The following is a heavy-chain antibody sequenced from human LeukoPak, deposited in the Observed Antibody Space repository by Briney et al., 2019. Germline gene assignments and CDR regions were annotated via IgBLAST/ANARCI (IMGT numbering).Heavy chain of an antibody. CDR1: GGSISSYY. CDR2: IHASGST. V-gene: IGHV4-4*07. CDR3: ARVTDPRYNWFDP. J-gene: IGHJ5*02. Sequence: SETLSLTCTVSGGSISSYYWTWIRQPAGKGPEWIGRIHASGSTNYNPSLKSRVNMSVDTSKDQFSLKLNSVTAADTAVYYCARVTDPRYNWFDPWGQGTLVTVSS. D-gene: IGHD2-21*02.